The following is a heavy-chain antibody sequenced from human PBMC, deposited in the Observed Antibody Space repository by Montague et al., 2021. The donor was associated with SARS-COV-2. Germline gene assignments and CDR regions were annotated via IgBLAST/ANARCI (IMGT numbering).Heavy chain of an antibody. Sequence: SETLSPSCTVSGDSVSRGSSYWSRIRQPPGKGPEWIGYIYYTGSRKYNSCLKSRLTISVDTSKNQFSLKLSSVTAADTAVYYCARHARGEGYTSWFDSWGQGTLVTVSS. CDR2: IYYTGSR. CDR3: ARHARGEGYTSWFDS. V-gene: IGHV4-61*01. D-gene: IGHD5-24*01. J-gene: IGHJ5*01. CDR1: GDSVSRGSSY.